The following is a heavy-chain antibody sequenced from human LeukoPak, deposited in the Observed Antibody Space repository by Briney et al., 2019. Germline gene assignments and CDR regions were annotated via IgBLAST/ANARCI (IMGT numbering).Heavy chain of an antibody. Sequence: PGGSLRLSCAASGFTFSNAWMSWVRQAPGKGLEWVGRIKSKTDGGTTDYAAPVKGRFTISRDDSKNTLYLQMNSLKTEDTAVYYCTTGAITFGGVIVRYWGQGTLVTVSS. CDR1: GFTFSNAW. CDR3: TTGAITFGGVIVRY. J-gene: IGHJ4*02. D-gene: IGHD3-16*02. V-gene: IGHV3-15*01. CDR2: IKSKTDGGTT.